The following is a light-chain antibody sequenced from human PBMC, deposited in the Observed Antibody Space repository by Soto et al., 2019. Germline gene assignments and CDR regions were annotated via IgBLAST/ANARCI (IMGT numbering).Light chain of an antibody. CDR1: QSLSIY. CDR3: QQNYSVPLT. Sequence: DIQMTQSPSSLSASVGDRVTITCRASQSLSIYLNWYQQKAGKAPKLLIYAASSLQSGVPSRFSGSGVGTDLTLTIRDLQPEDFATYYCQQNYSVPLTFGGGNKVEIK. J-gene: IGKJ4*01. V-gene: IGKV1-39*01. CDR2: AAS.